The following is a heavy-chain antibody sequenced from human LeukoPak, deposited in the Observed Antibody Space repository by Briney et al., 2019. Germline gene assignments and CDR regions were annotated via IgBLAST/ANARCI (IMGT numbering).Heavy chain of an antibody. CDR1: GYSFTSCW. CDR3: ARLIYGGNSGYYYMDV. V-gene: IGHV5-51*01. D-gene: IGHD4-23*01. Sequence: GESLKISCKGSGYSFTSCWIGWVRQMPGKGLEWMGIIYPGDSDTRYSPSFQGQVTISADKSISTAYLQWSSLKASDTAMYYCARLIYGGNSGYYYMDVWGKGTTVTVSS. CDR2: IYPGDSDT. J-gene: IGHJ6*03.